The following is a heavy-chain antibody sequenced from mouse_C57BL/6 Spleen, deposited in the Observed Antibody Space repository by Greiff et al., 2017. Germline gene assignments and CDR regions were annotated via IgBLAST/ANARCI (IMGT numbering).Heavy chain of an antibody. V-gene: IGHV1-26*01. J-gene: IGHJ2*01. CDR3: ARLGDGNDY. D-gene: IGHD2-1*01. CDR2: INPNNGGT. CDR1: GYTFTDYY. Sequence: EVQLQQSGPELVKPGASVKISCKASGYTFTDYYMNWVKQSHGKSLEWIGDINPNNGGTSYNQKFKGKATLTVDKSSSTAYMELRSLTSEDSAVYYCARLGDGNDYWGQGTTLTVSS.